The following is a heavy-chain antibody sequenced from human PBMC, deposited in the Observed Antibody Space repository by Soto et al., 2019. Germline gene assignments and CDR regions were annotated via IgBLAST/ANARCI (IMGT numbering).Heavy chain of an antibody. V-gene: IGHV3-9*01. D-gene: IGHD6-13*01. CDR3: IGEIRAGGLDY. Sequence: EVQLVESGGSLVQPGMSLRLSCPSSGFDGHTMHWIRQAHGVGLEWVAGIQWASSYIDYADSVKGRFTISRDNAKKSLYLQMTGLRAEDTALYYCIGEIRAGGLDYWGRGTLVTVSS. J-gene: IGHJ4*02. CDR2: IQWASSYI. CDR1: GFDGHT.